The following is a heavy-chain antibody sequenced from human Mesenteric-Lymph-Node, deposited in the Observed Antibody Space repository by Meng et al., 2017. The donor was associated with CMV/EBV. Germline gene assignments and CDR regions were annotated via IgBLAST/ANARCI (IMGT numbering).Heavy chain of an antibody. D-gene: IGHD3-3*01. CDR2: TNGDGSSV. CDR3: ARDLNFWSGYYDY. Sequence: GESRKISGAASGFTFNNYWMHWVRQAPGKGLVWVARTNGDGSSVSYAESVKGRFTISRDNAKNTLSLELNSLRVEDTAVYYCARDLNFWSGYYDYWGQGTPVTVSS. CDR1: GFTFNNYW. J-gene: IGHJ4*02. V-gene: IGHV3-74*01.